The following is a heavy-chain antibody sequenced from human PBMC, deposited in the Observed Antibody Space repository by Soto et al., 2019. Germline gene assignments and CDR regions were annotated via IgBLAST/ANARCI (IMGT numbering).Heavy chain of an antibody. CDR1: GGSISGYF. CDR2: IYSSGST. Sequence: SETLSLTCTVSGGSISGYFWSWIRQPAGRGLDWIGRIYSSGSTNYNPSLNSRITMSVDTSKNQFSLKLSSVSAADTAVYYCARAYDSNGNHAFDIWGQGTLVTVSS. V-gene: IGHV4-4*07. D-gene: IGHD3-22*01. CDR3: ARAYDSNGNHAFDI. J-gene: IGHJ3*02.